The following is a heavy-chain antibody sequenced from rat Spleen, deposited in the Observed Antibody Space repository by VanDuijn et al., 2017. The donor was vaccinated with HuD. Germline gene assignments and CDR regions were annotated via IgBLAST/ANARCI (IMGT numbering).Heavy chain of an antibody. V-gene: IGHV5S13*01. CDR3: ARLGLYYFDY. Sequence: DVQMVESGGGLVQPGRSLKLSCAASGFTFSDYGMAWVRQSPTKGLEWVASISPSGGSTNYRDSVKGRFTLSRDNAKNTLYLQMDSLRSEDTATYYCARLGLYYFDYWGQGVMVTVSS. D-gene: IGHD2-7*01. J-gene: IGHJ2*01. CDR1: GFTFSDYG. CDR2: ISPSGGST.